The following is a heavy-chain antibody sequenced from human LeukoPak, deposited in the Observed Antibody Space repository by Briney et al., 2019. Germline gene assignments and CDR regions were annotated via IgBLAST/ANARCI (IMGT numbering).Heavy chain of an antibody. Sequence: SVKVSCKASGGTFSSYAISWVRQAPGQGLEWMGGIIPIFGTANYAQKFQGRVTITTDESTSTAYMELSSLRSEDTAVYYCASGGPRVGDHYDILTGYYNPFDYWGQGTLVTVSS. V-gene: IGHV1-69*05. D-gene: IGHD3-9*01. CDR2: IIPIFGTA. CDR3: ASGGPRVGDHYDILTGYYNPFDY. J-gene: IGHJ4*02. CDR1: GGTFSSYA.